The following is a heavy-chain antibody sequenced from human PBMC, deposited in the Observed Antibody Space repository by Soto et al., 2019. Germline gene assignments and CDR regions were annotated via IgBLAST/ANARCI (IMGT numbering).Heavy chain of an antibody. Sequence: PLGSLRLSCATSVLTIDNAWVSCVRHAPGKWLEWVGRLKSETDGGTAEYAAPVKGRFTISRDASQSTLYLHMNSLSTDDTAVYYCITVGDNNRERLDFWGPGKPISVSS. CDR2: LKSETDGGTA. CDR1: VLTIDNAW. D-gene: IGHD2-21*01. V-gene: IGHV3-15*01. J-gene: IGHJ4*02. CDR3: ITVGDNNRERLDF.